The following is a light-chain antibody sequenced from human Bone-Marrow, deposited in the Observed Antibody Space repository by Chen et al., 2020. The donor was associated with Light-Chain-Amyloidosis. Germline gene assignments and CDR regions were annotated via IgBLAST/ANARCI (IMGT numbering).Light chain of an antibody. CDR2: SAS. Sequence: QTVVTQEPSVTVSPGGTVTLTCASSIGVVKSDNYPNWLQQKPGQPPRSLIFSASIKQSWTPDRFSGSLLGGKAALTLSDVQPEDEADYYCLLYFHSTRVFGGGTRLTVL. J-gene: IGLJ2*01. CDR3: LLYFHSTRV. CDR1: IGVVKSDNY. V-gene: IGLV7-43*01.